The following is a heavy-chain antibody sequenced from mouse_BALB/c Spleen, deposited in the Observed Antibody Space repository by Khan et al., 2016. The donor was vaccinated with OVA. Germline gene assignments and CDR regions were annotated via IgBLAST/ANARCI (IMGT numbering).Heavy chain of an antibody. V-gene: IGHV3-5*02. J-gene: IGHJ1*01. CDR2: IYYSGTI. CDR1: GISITTGNYR. CDR3: ARDYGSLYWYFDV. D-gene: IGHD1-1*01. Sequence: VELVESGPGLVKPSQTVSLTCTVTGISITTGNYRWSWIRQFPGNKLEWIGNIYYSGTITYNPSLTSRTTITRDTSKSQFFLEMNSLTAEDTATYFCARDYGSLYWYFDVWGAGTTVTVSS.